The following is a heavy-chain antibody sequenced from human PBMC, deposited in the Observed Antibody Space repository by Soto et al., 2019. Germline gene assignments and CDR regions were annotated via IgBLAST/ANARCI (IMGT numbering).Heavy chain of an antibody. Sequence: ASVNVSCKASGYTFTGYYMHWVRQAPGQGLEWMGWINPNSGGINYAQKFQGRVTMTRDTSISTAYMELSRLRSDDTAVYYCARGVGATFHYYYYYGMDVWGQGTTVTVSS. CDR1: GYTFTGYY. CDR3: ARGVGATFHYYYYYGMDV. J-gene: IGHJ6*02. CDR2: INPNSGGI. D-gene: IGHD1-26*01. V-gene: IGHV1-2*02.